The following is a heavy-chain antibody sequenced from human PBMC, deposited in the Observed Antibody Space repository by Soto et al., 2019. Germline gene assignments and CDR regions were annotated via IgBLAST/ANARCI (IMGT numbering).Heavy chain of an antibody. D-gene: IGHD2-2*01. CDR3: SRGAPGYCTSNSCPYCDY. CDR2: IRNKAYGGTT. Sequence: PGGSLRLSYTASGFTFGDYAMSWFRQALGKGLEWVAFIRNKAYGGTTEYAVSVKGRFTISRDDSKSIAYLQMNSLKTEDTAVYFCSRGAPGYCTSNSCPYCDYWGQGA. V-gene: IGHV3-49*03. CDR1: GFTFGDYA. J-gene: IGHJ4*02.